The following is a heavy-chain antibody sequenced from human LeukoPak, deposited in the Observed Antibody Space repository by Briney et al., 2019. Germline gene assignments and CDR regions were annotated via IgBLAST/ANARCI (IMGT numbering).Heavy chain of an antibody. CDR2: IIPLFRTS. J-gene: IGHJ4*02. CDR3: STSVPGYSSGWYS. D-gene: IGHD6-19*01. V-gene: IGHV1-69*05. CDR1: GGTFSNYA. Sequence: AASVKVSCKASGGTFSNYAISWVRQAPGQGLEWMGGIIPLFRTSNYPQKFQGRVTVTTDESTSTAYMELSSLRFEDTAVYYCSTSVPGYSSGWYSWGRGTLVTVSS.